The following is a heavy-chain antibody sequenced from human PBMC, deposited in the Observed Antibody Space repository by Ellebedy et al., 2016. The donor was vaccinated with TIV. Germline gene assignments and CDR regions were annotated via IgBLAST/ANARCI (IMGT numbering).Heavy chain of an antibody. CDR3: AAGHNRGNFDY. CDR2: ISGSSRYT. D-gene: IGHD3-10*01. CDR1: RFTLSDHY. Sequence: PGGSLRLSCAASRFTLSDHYMGWIRQAPGKGPEWVSYISGSSRYTNYADSVKGRVTITRDNDKNSLYLQMNSLRAEDTAVYDCAAGHNRGNFDYWGQGTQVTVSS. J-gene: IGHJ4*02. V-gene: IGHV3-11*06.